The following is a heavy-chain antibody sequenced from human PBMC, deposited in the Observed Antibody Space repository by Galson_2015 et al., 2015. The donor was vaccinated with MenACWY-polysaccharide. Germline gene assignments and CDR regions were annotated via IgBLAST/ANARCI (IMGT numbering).Heavy chain of an antibody. V-gene: IGHV1-3*01. Sequence: SVKVSCKASGFTFSDFAMHWVRQAPGQRLEWMGWINAGNGDTRYSQNFQGRVTITRDTSANTVYMELSSLRSEDTAVYFCARDVDKTGYYFDYWGQGTLVTVSS. CDR3: ARDVDKTGYYFDY. J-gene: IGHJ4*02. CDR2: INAGNGDT. D-gene: IGHD3-9*01. CDR1: GFTFSDFA.